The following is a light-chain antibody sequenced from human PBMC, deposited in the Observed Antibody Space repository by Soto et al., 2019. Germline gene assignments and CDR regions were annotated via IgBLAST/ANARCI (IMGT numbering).Light chain of an antibody. V-gene: IGLV7-46*01. CDR3: LLSYSGAYV. CDR2: ATS. Sequence: AVVTQDPSLTVSPGGTVTLTCGSSTGAVTSGHYPYGFQPKPGKAPRTLISATSNKHSWTPARFSFSLLGGKAALTLSGAQPDYEAESYCLLSYSGAYVFGTGTKLTVL. CDR1: TGAVTSGHY. J-gene: IGLJ1*01.